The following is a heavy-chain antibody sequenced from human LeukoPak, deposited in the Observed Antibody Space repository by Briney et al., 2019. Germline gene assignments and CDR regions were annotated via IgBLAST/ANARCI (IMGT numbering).Heavy chain of an antibody. CDR3: AMGAGGDSDY. CDR2: IDTDGSTT. V-gene: IGHV3-74*01. D-gene: IGHD2-21*01. J-gene: IGHJ4*02. Sequence: GGSLRLSCAASRFTFSNYWMHWVRQALGKGLVWVSRIDTDGSTTRYADSVKGRFTISRDNAENTLYLQMNSLRAEDTAVYYCAMGAGGDSDYWGQGTLVTVSS. CDR1: RFTFSNYW.